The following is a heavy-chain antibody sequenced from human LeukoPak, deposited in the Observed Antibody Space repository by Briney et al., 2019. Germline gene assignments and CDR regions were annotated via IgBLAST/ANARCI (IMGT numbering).Heavy chain of an antibody. CDR3: AKAPVGHCSGAFCYHFDS. D-gene: IGHD2-15*01. V-gene: IGHV3-23*01. Sequence: QTGGSLRLSCAASGFTFSTYAMSWVRQTPGKRLEWVAAISGDNPGTYHANSVKGRFTISRDNSKNTLHLQMSGLRAEDTARYYCAKAPVGHCSGAFCYHFDSWGQGTLVTVSS. CDR1: GFTFSTYA. CDR2: ISGDNPGT. J-gene: IGHJ4*02.